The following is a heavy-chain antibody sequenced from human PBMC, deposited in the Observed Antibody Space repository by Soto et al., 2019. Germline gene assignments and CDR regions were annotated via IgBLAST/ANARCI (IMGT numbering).Heavy chain of an antibody. CDR1: GYTLTELS. CDR2: FDPEDGNT. D-gene: IGHD6-13*01. V-gene: IGHV1-24*01. Sequence: GASVKVSCKVSGYTLTELSMHWVRQAPGKGLEWMGGFDPEDGNTNYAQKVQGRVTMTTDTSTSTAYMELRSLRSDDTAVYYCARGGSSRSAEYYQHWGQGTLVTVSS. CDR3: ARGGSSRSAEYYQH. J-gene: IGHJ1*01.